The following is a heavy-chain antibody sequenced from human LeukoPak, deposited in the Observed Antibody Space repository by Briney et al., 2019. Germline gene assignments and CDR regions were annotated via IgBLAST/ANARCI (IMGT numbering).Heavy chain of an antibody. CDR2: IYHSGST. D-gene: IGHD6-13*01. V-gene: IGHV4-30-2*01. Sequence: SQTLSLTCAVSGGSISSGGYSWSWIRQPPGKGLEWIGYIYHSGSTYYNPSLKSRVTISVDRSKNQFSLKLSSVTAADTAVYYCARASAAGTLYFDYWGQGTLVTVSS. CDR3: ARASAAGTLYFDY. CDR1: GGSISSGGYS. J-gene: IGHJ4*02.